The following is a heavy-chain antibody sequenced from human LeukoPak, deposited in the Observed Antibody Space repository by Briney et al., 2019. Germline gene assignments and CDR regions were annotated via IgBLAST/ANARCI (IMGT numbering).Heavy chain of an antibody. V-gene: IGHV1-18*01. CDR1: GYTFTSYG. D-gene: IGHD3-3*01. J-gene: IGHJ6*03. Sequence: ASVKVSCKASGYTFTSYGISWVRQAPGQGLEWMGWISAYNGNTNYAQKLQGRVTMTTDTSTSTAYMELRSLRSDDTAVYYCARVGYYDFWSGYYKAYYYYYMDVWGKGTTVTVSS. CDR2: ISAYNGNT. CDR3: ARVGYYDFWSGYYKAYYYYYMDV.